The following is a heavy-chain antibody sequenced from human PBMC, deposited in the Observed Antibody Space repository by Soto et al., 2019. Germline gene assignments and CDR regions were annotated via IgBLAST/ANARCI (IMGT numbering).Heavy chain of an antibody. Sequence: GASVTVSCQASGGTFSSYAIIWVRQAPGQGLEWMGGIIPIFGTANYAQKFQGRVTITADESTSTAYMELSSLRSEDTAVYYCARDRGLWFGELYDYWGQGTLVTVSS. CDR2: IIPIFGTA. V-gene: IGHV1-69*13. CDR3: ARDRGLWFGELYDY. CDR1: GGTFSSYA. D-gene: IGHD3-10*01. J-gene: IGHJ4*02.